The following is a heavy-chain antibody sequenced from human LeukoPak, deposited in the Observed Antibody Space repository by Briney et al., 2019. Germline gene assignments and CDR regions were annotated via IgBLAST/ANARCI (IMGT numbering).Heavy chain of an antibody. Sequence: ASVKVSCKASGYTFTSYDINWVRQATGQGLEWMGWMNPNSGNTGYAQKFQGRVTMTRNTSISTAYMELSSLRSEDTAVYHCARAPIAAAGLDPWGQGTLVTVSS. J-gene: IGHJ5*02. CDR1: GYTFTSYD. D-gene: IGHD6-13*01. CDR3: ARAPIAAAGLDP. V-gene: IGHV1-8*01. CDR2: MNPNSGNT.